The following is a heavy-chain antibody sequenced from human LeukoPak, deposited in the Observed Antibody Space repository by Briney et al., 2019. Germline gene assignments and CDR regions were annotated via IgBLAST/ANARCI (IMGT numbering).Heavy chain of an antibody. CDR3: ARSSGWWSLDY. Sequence: SGGSLRLSCAASGFTFSTASLHWVRQAPGRGLEWVSAFDTGFGTYYPDSLKGRFTISRDNSKNTLFLQMDSPRAEDTAVYYCARSSGWWSLDYWGQGTLVTVSS. D-gene: IGHD6-19*01. V-gene: IGHV3-23*01. CDR1: GFTFSTAS. CDR2: FDTGFGT. J-gene: IGHJ4*02.